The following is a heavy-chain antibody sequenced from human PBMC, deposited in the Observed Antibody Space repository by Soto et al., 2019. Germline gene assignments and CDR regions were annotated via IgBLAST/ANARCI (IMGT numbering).Heavy chain of an antibody. CDR2: IYHSGST. J-gene: IGHJ6*04. D-gene: IGHD3-10*01. Sequence: PSETLSLTCAVSDYSISSTFYWVCIRQPPGKGLEWIWSIYHSGSTYYNPSLKRRVTISVDTSKNQFSLKMTSVTAADTAVYYCATTGISGSGTAYGTDVWGNGPTLTVFS. V-gene: IGHV4-38-2*01. CDR1: DYSISSTFY. CDR3: ATTGISGSGTAYGTDV.